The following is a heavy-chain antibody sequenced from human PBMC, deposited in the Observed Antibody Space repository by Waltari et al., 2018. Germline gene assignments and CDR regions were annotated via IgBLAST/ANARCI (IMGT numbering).Heavy chain of an antibody. J-gene: IGHJ6*02. CDR2: INHSGST. CDR3: ARLRENDFWSGYYTGYYYYGMDV. CDR1: GGSFSGYY. V-gene: IGHV4-34*01. D-gene: IGHD3-3*01. Sequence: QVQLQQWGAGLLKPSETLSLTCAVYGGSFSGYYWSWIRQPPGKGLEWIGEINHSGSTNYNPSLKSRVTISVDTSKNQFSLKLSSVTAADTAVYYCARLRENDFWSGYYTGYYYYGMDVWGQGTTVTVSS.